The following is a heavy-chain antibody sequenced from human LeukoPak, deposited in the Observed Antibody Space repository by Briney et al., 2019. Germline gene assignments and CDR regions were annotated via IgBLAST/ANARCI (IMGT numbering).Heavy chain of an antibody. CDR1: GGSISSGSYY. D-gene: IGHD2-2*01. CDR2: IYTSGST. Sequence: PSETLSLTCTVSGGSISSGSYYWSWIRQPAGKGLEWIGRIYTSGSTNYNPSLKSRVTISVDTSKNQFSLKLSSVTAADTAVYYCASVVVPAATDAFDIWGQGTMVTVSS. CDR3: ASVVVPAATDAFDI. V-gene: IGHV4-61*02. J-gene: IGHJ3*02.